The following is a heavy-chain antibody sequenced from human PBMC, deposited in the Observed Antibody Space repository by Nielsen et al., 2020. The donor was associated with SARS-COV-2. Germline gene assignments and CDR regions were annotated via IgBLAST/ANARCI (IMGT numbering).Heavy chain of an antibody. V-gene: IGHV5-10-1*01. CDR3: ARPPYYYGSGSYYTENFDY. Sequence: KVSCKGSGYSFTSYWISWVRQMPGKGLEWMGRIDPSDSYTNYSPSFQGHVTISADKSISTAYLQWSGLKASDTAMYYCARPPYYYGSGSYYTENFDYWGQGTLVTVSS. J-gene: IGHJ4*02. D-gene: IGHD3-10*01. CDR2: IDPSDSYT. CDR1: GYSFTSYW.